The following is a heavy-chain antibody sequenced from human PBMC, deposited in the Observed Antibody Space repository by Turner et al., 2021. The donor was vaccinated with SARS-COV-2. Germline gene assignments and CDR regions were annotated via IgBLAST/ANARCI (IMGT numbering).Heavy chain of an antibody. CDR3: ARDRTDHYDGNDYYPNWLDP. Sequence: QVQLVQSGAEVKRPGASVKVSCKASGYSFTGHYIHWVRQAPGQGLEWRGWISPYNGDTRLAQKFQGRVTMTRDTSTTTVHMDLSRLTSDDTAVYYCARDRTDHYDGNDYYPNWLDPWGQGTLVTVSS. D-gene: IGHD5-12*01. CDR1: GYSFTGHY. CDR2: ISPYNGDT. V-gene: IGHV1-2*02. J-gene: IGHJ5*02.